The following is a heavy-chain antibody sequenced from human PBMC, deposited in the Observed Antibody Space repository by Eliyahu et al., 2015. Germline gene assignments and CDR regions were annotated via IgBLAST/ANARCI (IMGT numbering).Heavy chain of an antibody. CDR2: IRSKADGGTT. V-gene: IGHV3-15*01. CDR1: GFTFSNVR. J-gene: IGHJ4*02. D-gene: IGHD2/OR15-2a*01. Sequence: EVQLVESGGGLVEPGGSLXXXXXAXGFTFSNVRMSWVRQALGKGLEWXGRIRSKADGGTTEYAAAVKDRFTISRDDSKNTLYLQMKGLKTEDTAVYHCVTDWAPSTFYYDHWGQGTLVTVSS. CDR3: VTDWAPSTFYYDH.